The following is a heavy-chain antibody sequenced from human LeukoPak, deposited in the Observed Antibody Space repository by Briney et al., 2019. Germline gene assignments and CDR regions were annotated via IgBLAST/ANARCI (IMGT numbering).Heavy chain of an antibody. CDR3: ARERLATLDI. D-gene: IGHD3-3*01. CDR1: GFTVSSNY. CDR2: IYSGGST. V-gene: IGHV3-53*04. J-gene: IGHJ3*02. Sequence: PGGSLRLSCAASGFTVSSNYMSWVRQAPGKGLEWVSVIYSGGSTYYADSVKGRFTISRHNSKSTLYLQMNSLRAEDTAVYYCARERLATLDIWGQGTMVTVSS.